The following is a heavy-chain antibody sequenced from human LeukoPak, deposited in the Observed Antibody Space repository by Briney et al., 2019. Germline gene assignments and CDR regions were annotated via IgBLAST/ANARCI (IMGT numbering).Heavy chain of an antibody. D-gene: IGHD5-24*01. CDR3: ARRRDGYFGAFDI. CDR1: GGSISSYY. CDR2: IYYSGST. V-gene: IGHV4-59*08. J-gene: IGHJ3*02. Sequence: ASETLSLTCTVSGGSISSYYWSWIRQPPGKGLEWIGYIYYSGSTNYNPSLKSRVTISVDTSKNQFSLKLSSVTAADTAVYYCARRRDGYFGAFDIWGQGTMVTVSS.